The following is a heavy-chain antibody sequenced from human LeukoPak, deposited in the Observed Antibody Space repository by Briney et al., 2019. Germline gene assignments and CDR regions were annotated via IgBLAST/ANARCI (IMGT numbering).Heavy chain of an antibody. CDR2: VHYSGNT. CDR3: ARSRSGYSYDHAAFEI. CDR1: GGSISNYY. Sequence: SETLSLTCIVSGGSISNYYWSWIRQPPRKGLEWIGYVHYSGNTNYNPSLRSRVTISVDTSKNQFSLKLSSVTAADTAVYYCARSRSGYSYDHAAFEIWGQGTMVTVSS. D-gene: IGHD5-18*01. J-gene: IGHJ3*02. V-gene: IGHV4-59*01.